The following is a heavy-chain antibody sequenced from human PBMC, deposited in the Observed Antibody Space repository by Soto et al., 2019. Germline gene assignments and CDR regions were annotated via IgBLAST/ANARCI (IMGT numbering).Heavy chain of an antibody. CDR3: ARACGSCYPYYYYGMDV. D-gene: IGHD2-15*01. V-gene: IGHV3-48*03. Sequence: GGSLRLSCAASGFTFSSYEMNWVRQAPGKGLEWVSYISSSGSTIYYADSVKGRFTISRDNAKNSLYLQMNSLRAEDTAVYYCARACGSCYPYYYYGMDVWGQGTTVTVSS. CDR2: ISSSGSTI. J-gene: IGHJ6*02. CDR1: GFTFSSYE.